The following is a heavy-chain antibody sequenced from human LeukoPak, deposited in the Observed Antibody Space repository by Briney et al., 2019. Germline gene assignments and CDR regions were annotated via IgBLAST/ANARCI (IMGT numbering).Heavy chain of an antibody. CDR3: AREATVVGATII. CDR1: GGSVTTYY. J-gene: IGHJ4*02. V-gene: IGHV4-4*07. D-gene: IGHD1-26*01. Sequence: SETLSLTCTVSGGSVTTYYWSWIRQSAGKGLEWIGHISTSGTTTYNPSLKSRVTMSVDTSKNQFSLKLTSVTAADTAVYYCAREATVVGATIIWGQGTLVTVSS. CDR2: ISTSGTT.